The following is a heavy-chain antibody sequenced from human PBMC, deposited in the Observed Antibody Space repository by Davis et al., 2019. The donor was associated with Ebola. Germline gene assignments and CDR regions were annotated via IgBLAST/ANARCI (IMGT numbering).Heavy chain of an antibody. J-gene: IGHJ4*02. V-gene: IGHV3-30-3*01. D-gene: IGHD3-22*01. CDR2: ISYDGSNK. CDR3: ARGPYDSSGYYLNY. CDR1: GFTFSSYA. Sequence: GESLKISCAASGFTFSSYAMHWVRQAPGKGLEWVAVISYDGSNKYYADSVKGRFTISRDNAKNSLYLQMNSLRAEDTAVYYCARGPYDSSGYYLNYWGQGTLVTVSS.